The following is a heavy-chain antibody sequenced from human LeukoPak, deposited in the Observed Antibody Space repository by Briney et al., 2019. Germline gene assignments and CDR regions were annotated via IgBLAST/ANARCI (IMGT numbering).Heavy chain of an antibody. V-gene: IGHV3-53*01. CDR3: ARDLYGVSHDY. J-gene: IGHJ4*02. CDR1: GFTVSSNY. D-gene: IGHD4-17*01. Sequence: GGSLRLSCAASGFTVSSNYMNWFRQAPGKGLEWVSVIYSSGSTYYADSVKGRFTISRDNSKNTLYLQMNSLRAEDTAVYYCARDLYGVSHDYWGQGTLVTVSS. CDR2: IYSSGST.